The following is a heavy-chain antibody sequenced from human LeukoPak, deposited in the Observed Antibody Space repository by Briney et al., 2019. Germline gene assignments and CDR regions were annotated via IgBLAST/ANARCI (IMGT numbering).Heavy chain of an antibody. J-gene: IGHJ4*02. Sequence: GGSLRLSCAASGFSFSGYWMGWVRQAPGRGLDWVANINQDGSQKPYVDSVKGRFTISRDNDKKTVYLQMNSLRIEDTAMYYCTRGPFTAPVIADYWGQGTLVTVSS. CDR1: GFSFSGYW. CDR3: TRGPFTAPVIADY. CDR2: INQDGSQK. V-gene: IGHV3-7*02. D-gene: IGHD6-13*01.